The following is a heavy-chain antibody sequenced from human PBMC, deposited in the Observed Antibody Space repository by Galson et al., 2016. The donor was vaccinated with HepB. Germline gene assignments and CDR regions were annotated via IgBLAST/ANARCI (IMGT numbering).Heavy chain of an antibody. J-gene: IGHJ3*01. CDR2: ISHDGSDK. Sequence: SLRLSCAISGFTFSHYAMHWVRQAPGKGLECVALISHDGSDKFYAESVKGRFTISRDNSKNTLDLQMNSLRSDETALYYCAKDREWLRSTSDGIDVWGQGTKVTVSS. CDR1: GFTFSHYA. D-gene: IGHD3-3*01. CDR3: AKDREWLRSTSDGIDV. V-gene: IGHV3-30*18.